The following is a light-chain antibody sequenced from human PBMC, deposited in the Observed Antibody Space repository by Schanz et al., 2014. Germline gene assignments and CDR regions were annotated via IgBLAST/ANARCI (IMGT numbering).Light chain of an antibody. V-gene: IGLV7-43*01. CDR3: MLYDDGHRRV. J-gene: IGLJ3*02. Sequence: QTVVTQEPSLTVSPGGTVTLTCASSTGAVTGGHYPNWFQQKPGQAPRALIYSTSRKHSWTPARFSGSLLGDKAALTLSGVQPEDEADYFCMLYDDGHRRVFGGGTKLTVL. CDR2: STS. CDR1: TGAVTGGHY.